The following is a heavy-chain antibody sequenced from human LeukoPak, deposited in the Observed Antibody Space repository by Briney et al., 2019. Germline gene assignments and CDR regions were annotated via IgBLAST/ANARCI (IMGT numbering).Heavy chain of an antibody. J-gene: IGHJ4*02. V-gene: IGHV3-33*06. Sequence: GGSLRLSCAASGFTFSSYAMSWVRQAPGKGLEWVAVIWYDGSNKYYADSVKGRFTISRDNSKNTLYLQMNSLRAEDTAVYYCAKQYSSGWYYFDYWGQGTLVTVSS. CDR1: GFTFSSYA. D-gene: IGHD6-19*01. CDR2: IWYDGSNK. CDR3: AKQYSSGWYYFDY.